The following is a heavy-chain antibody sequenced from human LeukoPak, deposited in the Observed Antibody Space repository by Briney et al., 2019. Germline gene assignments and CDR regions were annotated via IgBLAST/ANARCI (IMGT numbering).Heavy chain of an antibody. CDR2: IKQDGTEK. CDR3: AGGVGASHFDY. V-gene: IGHV3-7*04. Sequence: GGSLRLSCAASGFTFSTYWMSWVRQAPGKEREGVAIIKQDGTEKYYVDSVKGRFTISRDNAENSLCLQMNSLRAEDTAVYYCAGGVGASHFDYWGQGTLVTVSS. CDR1: GFTFSTYW. J-gene: IGHJ4*02. D-gene: IGHD1-26*01.